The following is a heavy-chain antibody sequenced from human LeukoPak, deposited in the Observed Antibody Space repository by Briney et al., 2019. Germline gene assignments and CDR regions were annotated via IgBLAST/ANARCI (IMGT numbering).Heavy chain of an antibody. D-gene: IGHD5-18*01. V-gene: IGHV1-69*13. Sequence: SVKVSCKASGGTFSSYAISWVRQAPGQGLEWMGGIIPIFGTANYAQKFQGRVTITADESTSTAYMELSSLRSEDTAVYYCASDHTAMVTGYFDYWGQGTLVTVSS. CDR1: GGTFSSYA. J-gene: IGHJ4*02. CDR3: ASDHTAMVTGYFDY. CDR2: IIPIFGTA.